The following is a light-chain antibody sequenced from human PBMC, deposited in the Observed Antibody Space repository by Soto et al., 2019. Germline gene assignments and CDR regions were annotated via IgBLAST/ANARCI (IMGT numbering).Light chain of an antibody. Sequence: EIVMTQSPATLSVSPGERATLSCRASQSVGAHLAWYQQKPGQTPRLLIYGASTRATGIPARFSGSGSGTEFTLTISRLEPEDFAVYYCQQYGNSPLTFGGGTKVDIK. CDR2: GAS. CDR1: QSVGAH. J-gene: IGKJ4*01. V-gene: IGKV3-15*01. CDR3: QQYGNSPLT.